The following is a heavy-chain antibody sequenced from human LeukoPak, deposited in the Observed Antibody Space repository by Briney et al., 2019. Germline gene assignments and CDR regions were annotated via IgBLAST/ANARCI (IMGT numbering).Heavy chain of an antibody. J-gene: IGHJ4*02. Sequence: PSETLSLTCTVSGGSISSYSWSWIRHPPGKGLEWIRYIYYTGSSNYNPSLKSRVSISLGTSKNHFSLRLSSVTAADTAVYYCARRAYSYGHYYYFDFWGQGTLVTVSS. V-gene: IGHV4-59*01. CDR1: GGSISSYS. CDR2: IYYTGSS. D-gene: IGHD5-18*01. CDR3: ARRAYSYGHYYYFDF.